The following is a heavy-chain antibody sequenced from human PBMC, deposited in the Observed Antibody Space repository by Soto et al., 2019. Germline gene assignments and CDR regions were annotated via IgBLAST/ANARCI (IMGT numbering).Heavy chain of an antibody. CDR1: GGSISNGGYY. CDR3: ARVLRVAHSYFDY. Sequence: QVQLQESGPGLVKPSQTLSLTCTVSGGSISNGGYYWSWIRQHPGKGLEWIGYIYYSGSTYNNPSLKSRITMSLDTSKNQFSLKLSSVTAADTAVYYCARVLRVAHSYFDYWGQGTLVTISS. CDR2: IYYSGST. D-gene: IGHD3-10*01. J-gene: IGHJ4*02. V-gene: IGHV4-31*03.